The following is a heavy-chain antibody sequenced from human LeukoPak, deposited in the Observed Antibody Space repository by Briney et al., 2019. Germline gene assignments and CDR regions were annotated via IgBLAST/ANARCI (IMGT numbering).Heavy chain of an antibody. V-gene: IGHV4-34*01. J-gene: IGHJ6*02. CDR2: INHSGST. D-gene: IGHD2-8*01. CDR1: GGSFSGYY. CDR3: ARFGNANYYYYGMDV. Sequence: SETLSLTCAVYGGSFSGYYWSWIRQPPGKGLEWIGEINHSGSTNYNPSLKSRVTISVDTSKNQFSLKLSSVTAADTAVYYCARFGNANYYYYGMDVWGQGTTVTVSS.